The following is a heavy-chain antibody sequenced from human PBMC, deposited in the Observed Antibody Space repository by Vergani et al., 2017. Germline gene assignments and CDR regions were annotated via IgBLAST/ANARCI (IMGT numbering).Heavy chain of an antibody. D-gene: IGHD5-12*01. Sequence: EVQLLESGGGLVQPGGSLRLSCEASGFSFPGYAMSWVRQAQGKGLEWVSSVSGSSATPYYADSVKVRFIISRDNYKNTLHLQMNSLRADDTAVYYCTKGSRGYTDYFFDYWGQGTLATVSS. CDR2: VSGSSATP. V-gene: IGHV3-23*01. CDR3: TKGSRGYTDYFFDY. CDR1: GFSFPGYA. J-gene: IGHJ4*02.